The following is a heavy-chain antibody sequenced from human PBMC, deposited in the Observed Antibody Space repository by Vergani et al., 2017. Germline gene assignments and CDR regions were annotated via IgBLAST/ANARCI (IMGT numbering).Heavy chain of an antibody. CDR3: ARDRVAIVVVPAAIEYTLWD. V-gene: IGHV3-9*01. D-gene: IGHD2-2*01. Sequence: EVQLVESGGGLVQPGRSLRLSCTASGFTFVDYAMHWVRQAPGKGLEWVSGISWNSGNIGYGDSVKGRFTISRDNAKNSLYLQMNSLRAEDTALYYCARDRVAIVVVPAAIEYTLWDWGQGTLVTVSS. J-gene: IGHJ4*02. CDR2: ISWNSGNI. CDR1: GFTFVDYA.